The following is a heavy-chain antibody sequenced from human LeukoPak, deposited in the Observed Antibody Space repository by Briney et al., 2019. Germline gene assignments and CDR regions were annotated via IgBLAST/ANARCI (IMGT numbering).Heavy chain of an antibody. J-gene: IGHJ4*02. D-gene: IGHD7-27*01. Sequence: GGSLRLSCVASGFTLSSYNMKWVRQAPGKRLEWVSSISWRSSDIEYADSVKGRFTISRDNAKNSLYLQMNSLRAEDTAVYYCATGDKAYYFDYWGQGTLVTVSS. CDR1: GFTLSSYN. CDR2: ISWRSSDI. V-gene: IGHV3-21*04. CDR3: ATGDKAYYFDY.